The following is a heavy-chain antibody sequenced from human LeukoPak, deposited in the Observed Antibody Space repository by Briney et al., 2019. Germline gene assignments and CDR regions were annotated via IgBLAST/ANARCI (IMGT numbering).Heavy chain of an antibody. Sequence: SETLSLTCTASGGSISSSSYYWGWIRQPPGKGLEWIGSIYYSGSTYYNPSLKSRVTISVDTSKNQFSLKLSSVTAADTAVYCCARHVRYCSGGSCYLDWFDPWGQGTLVTVSS. CDR3: ARHVRYCSGGSCYLDWFDP. CDR2: IYYSGST. J-gene: IGHJ5*02. D-gene: IGHD2-15*01. V-gene: IGHV4-39*01. CDR1: GGSISSSSYY.